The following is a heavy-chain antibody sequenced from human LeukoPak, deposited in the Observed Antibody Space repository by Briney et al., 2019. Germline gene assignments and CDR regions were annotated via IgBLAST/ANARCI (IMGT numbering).Heavy chain of an antibody. Sequence: SETLSLTCTVSGGSISSYYWSWIRQPAGKGLEWIGRIYTSGSTNYNPSLKSRVTMSVDTSKNQISLKLSSVTAADTAVYYCASYSGSLDAFDIWGQGTMVTVSS. J-gene: IGHJ3*02. CDR1: GGSISSYY. D-gene: IGHD1-26*01. CDR3: ASYSGSLDAFDI. CDR2: IYTSGST. V-gene: IGHV4-4*07.